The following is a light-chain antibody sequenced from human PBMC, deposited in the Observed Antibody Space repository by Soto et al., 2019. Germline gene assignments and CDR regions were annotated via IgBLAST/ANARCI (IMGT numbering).Light chain of an antibody. J-gene: IGKJ1*01. CDR3: QQHGRSPVT. CDR2: GAS. CDR1: QSVSSSY. Sequence: EIVLTQSPGTLSLSPGERATLSCRASQSVSSSYLAWHQQKPGQAPRLLISGASSRATGIPDRFSGTGSGTDFTLTISRLEPEDFAVYYCQQHGRSPVTFGQGTKVDIK. V-gene: IGKV3-20*01.